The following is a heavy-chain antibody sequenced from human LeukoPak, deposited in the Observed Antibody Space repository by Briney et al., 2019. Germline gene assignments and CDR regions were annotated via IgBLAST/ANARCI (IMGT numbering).Heavy chain of an antibody. CDR1: GFTFSTYA. D-gene: IGHD2-2*01. Sequence: GGSLRLSCAASGFTFSTYAMSWVRQAPGKGLEWVSAISGDGGTIYYADSVKGRFTISRDNSKNTLYLQMNSLRAEDTAVYYCAKDGEADCSSTSCYAYWGQGTLVTVSS. J-gene: IGHJ4*02. V-gene: IGHV3-23*01. CDR3: AKDGEADCSSTSCYAY. CDR2: ISGDGGTI.